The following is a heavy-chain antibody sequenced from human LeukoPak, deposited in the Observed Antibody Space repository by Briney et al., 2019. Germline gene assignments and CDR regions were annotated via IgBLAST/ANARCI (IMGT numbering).Heavy chain of an antibody. CDR2: ISYDGSNK. D-gene: IGHD3-3*01. V-gene: IGHV3-30*04. Sequence: TWGSLRLSCAASGFTFSSYAMHWVRQAPGKGLEWVAVISYDGSNKYYADSVKGRFTISRDNSKNTLYLQMNSLRAEDTAVYYCAGEQGRAQRYDFWSGYPIDYWGQGTLVTVSS. CDR1: GFTFSSYA. J-gene: IGHJ4*02. CDR3: AGEQGRAQRYDFWSGYPIDY.